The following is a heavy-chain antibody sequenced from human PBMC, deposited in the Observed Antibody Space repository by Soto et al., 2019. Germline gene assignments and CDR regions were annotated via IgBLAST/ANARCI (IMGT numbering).Heavy chain of an antibody. J-gene: IGHJ4*02. V-gene: IGHV1-3*01. CDR1: GYTFTRYT. CDR3: ARPEGYGSGSYYFDS. Sequence: ASVKVSCKASGYTFTRYTMNWVRQAPGQRLEWMGWINPGTGTRSAQKFQGRLTMTRDRSTSTVYMELSSLRSEDTAVYYCARPEGYGSGSYYFDSWGQGTLVTVSS. D-gene: IGHD3-10*01. CDR2: INPGTGT.